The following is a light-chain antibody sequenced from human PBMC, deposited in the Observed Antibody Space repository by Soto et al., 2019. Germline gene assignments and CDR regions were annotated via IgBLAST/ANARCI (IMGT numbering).Light chain of an antibody. V-gene: IGKV1-5*03. J-gene: IGKJ4*01. CDR1: QSISSW. Sequence: DIQMTPSPFTPSASLGNRVPITFPASQSISSWLAWYQQKPGKAPKLLIYKASSLEGGVPSRFSGSGSGTDFTLTISSLQPDDFATYYCQQYHSYSLTFGGGTKV. CDR3: QQYHSYSLT. CDR2: KAS.